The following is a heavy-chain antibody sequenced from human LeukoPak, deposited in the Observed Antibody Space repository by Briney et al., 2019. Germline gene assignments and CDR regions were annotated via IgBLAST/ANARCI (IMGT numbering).Heavy chain of an antibody. CDR3: AKDHLDYYDSSGYFLLFDY. V-gene: IGHV3-30*02. CDR1: GFTFSSYG. Sequence: GGSLRLSCAASGFTFSSYGMHWVRQAPGKGLEWVAFIRYDGSNKYYADSVKGRFTISRDNSKNTLYLQMSSLRAEDTAVYYCAKDHLDYYDSSGYFLLFDYWGQGTLVTVSS. D-gene: IGHD3-22*01. J-gene: IGHJ4*02. CDR2: IRYDGSNK.